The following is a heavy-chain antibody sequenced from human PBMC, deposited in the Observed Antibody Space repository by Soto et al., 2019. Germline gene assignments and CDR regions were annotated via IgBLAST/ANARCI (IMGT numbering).Heavy chain of an antibody. CDR2: ITSSSSYI. Sequence: GGSLRLSCAASGFTFSLYSMIWVRQAPGKGLEWVASITSSSSYIYYEDSLKGRFTISRDNSKNTLFLQVNSLRAEDTAVYYCAKVRSNYYYYFGMDVWGQGTTVTVSS. V-gene: IGHV3-21*04. D-gene: IGHD4-4*01. CDR3: AKVRSNYYYYFGMDV. CDR1: GFTFSLYS. J-gene: IGHJ6*02.